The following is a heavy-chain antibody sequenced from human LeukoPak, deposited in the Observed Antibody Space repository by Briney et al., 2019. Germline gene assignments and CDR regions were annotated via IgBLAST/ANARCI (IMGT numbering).Heavy chain of an antibody. D-gene: IGHD4-17*01. CDR1: GFTFSSFG. V-gene: IGHV3-33*06. J-gene: IGHJ3*02. CDR2: IWYDGSND. Sequence: GRSLRLSCAASGFTFSSFGMYWVRQAPGKGLEWVAVIWYDGSNDDYADSVKGRFTISRDNSKNTLYLQMNSLRAEDTAVYYCAKIADYSTVTTVRIPPGAFDIWGHGTMVTVSS. CDR3: AKIADYSTVTTVRIPPGAFDI.